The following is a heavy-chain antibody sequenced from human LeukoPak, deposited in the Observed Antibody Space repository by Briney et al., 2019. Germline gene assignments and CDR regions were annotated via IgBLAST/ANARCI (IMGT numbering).Heavy chain of an antibody. V-gene: IGHV4-59*01. Sequence: PSETLSLTCTVSGGSISTYYWSWIRQPPGKGLEWIGYIYHSGSTKYNPSLKSRVTISVDTSQNQFSLKLSSVTAADTAVYYCARDGYSGSDALWGQGTLVTVSS. CDR3: ARDGYSGSDAL. CDR1: GGSISTYY. CDR2: IYHSGST. J-gene: IGHJ4*02. D-gene: IGHD5-12*01.